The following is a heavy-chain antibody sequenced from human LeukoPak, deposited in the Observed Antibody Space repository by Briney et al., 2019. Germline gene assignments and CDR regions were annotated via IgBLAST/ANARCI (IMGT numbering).Heavy chain of an antibody. J-gene: IGHJ6*03. CDR3: ARAGYCSGGSCSYYYYYYYMDV. CDR2: ISSSGSTI. CDR1: GFTFSSYE. D-gene: IGHD2-15*01. Sequence: QPGGSLRLSCAASGFTFSSYEMNWVRQAPGKGLEWVSYISSSGSTIYYADSVKGRFTISRDNAKNSLYLQMNSLRAEDTAVYYCARAGYCSGGSCSYYYYYYYMDVRGKGTTVTVSS. V-gene: IGHV3-48*03.